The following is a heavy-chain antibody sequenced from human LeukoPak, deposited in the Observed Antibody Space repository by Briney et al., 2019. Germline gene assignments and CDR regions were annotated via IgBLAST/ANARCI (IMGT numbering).Heavy chain of an antibody. J-gene: IGHJ5*02. Sequence: GGSLRLSCAASGFTFSSYAMSWVRQAPGKGLEWVSAISGSGGSTYYADSVKGRFTISRDNSKNTLYLQMNSLRAEDTAVYYCAKTPFTMVREPMAWFAPWGQGTLVTVSS. V-gene: IGHV3-23*01. CDR1: GFTFSSYA. D-gene: IGHD3-10*01. CDR2: ISGSGGST. CDR3: AKTPFTMVREPMAWFAP.